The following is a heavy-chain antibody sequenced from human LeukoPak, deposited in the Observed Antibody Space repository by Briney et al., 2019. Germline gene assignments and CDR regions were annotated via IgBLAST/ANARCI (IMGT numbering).Heavy chain of an antibody. CDR2: IIPIFGTA. J-gene: IGHJ3*02. D-gene: IGHD2-15*01. CDR1: GGTFSSYA. CDR3: ARGDRFTPHAFDI. Sequence: SVKVSCKASGGTFSSYAISWVRQAPGQGLEWMGGIIPIFGTANYAQKFQGRVTITTDESTSTAYMELSSLRSEDTAVYYCARGDRFTPHAFDIWGQGTTVTVSS. V-gene: IGHV1-69*05.